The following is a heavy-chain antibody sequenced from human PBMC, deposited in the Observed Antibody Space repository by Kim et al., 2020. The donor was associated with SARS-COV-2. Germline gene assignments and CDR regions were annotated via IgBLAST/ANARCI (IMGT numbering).Heavy chain of an antibody. D-gene: IGHD1-26*01. V-gene: IGHV3-64D*06. CDR1: GFTFSSYA. Sequence: GGSLRLSCSASGFTFSSYAMHWVRQAPGKGLEYVSAISSNGGSTYYADSVKGRFTISRDNSKNTLYLQMSSLRAEDTAVYYCVKVKLKGGRGGAFDIWGQGTMVTVSS. J-gene: IGHJ3*02. CDR2: ISSNGGST. CDR3: VKVKLKGGRGGAFDI.